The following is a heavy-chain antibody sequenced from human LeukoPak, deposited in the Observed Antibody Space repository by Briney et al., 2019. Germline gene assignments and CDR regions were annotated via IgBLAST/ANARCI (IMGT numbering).Heavy chain of an antibody. CDR2: ISRSGSAV. CDR1: GFTFSNYE. J-gene: IGHJ4*02. CDR3: ARDQPSYYYDSSGYYSDY. V-gene: IGHV3-48*03. D-gene: IGHD3-22*01. Sequence: GGSLRLSCVASGFTFSNYEMNWVRQAPGKGLEWVSYISRSGSAVYHADSVKGRFTISRDNAKNSLYLQMNSLRAEDTALYYCARDQPSYYYDSSGYYSDYWGQGTLVTVSS.